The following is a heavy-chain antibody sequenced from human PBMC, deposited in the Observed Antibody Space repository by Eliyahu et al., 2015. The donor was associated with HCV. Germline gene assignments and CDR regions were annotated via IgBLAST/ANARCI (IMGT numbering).Heavy chain of an antibody. Sequence: QVQLQQWGAGXXKPSETLSLXCAVXGXSFSGYYWSWXRQPPGKGLEWIGEIXXSGSTNYNSSLKSRVTISLDTSKNQFSLRLSSVTAADTSVYYCARAREGGQLWSYWGQGTLVTVSS. CDR2: IXXSGST. CDR3: ARAREGGQLWSY. J-gene: IGHJ4*02. V-gene: IGHV4-34*01. D-gene: IGHD5-18*01. CDR1: GXSFSGYY.